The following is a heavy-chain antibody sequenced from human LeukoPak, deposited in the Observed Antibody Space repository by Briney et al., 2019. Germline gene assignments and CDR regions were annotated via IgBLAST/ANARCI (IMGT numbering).Heavy chain of an antibody. V-gene: IGHV1-46*01. CDR3: ARGSPPSRYSGYDLPLV. CDR2: INPSGGST. D-gene: IGHD5-12*01. J-gene: IGHJ6*02. CDR1: GYTFTSYY. Sequence: ASVTVSCKASGYTFTSYYMHWVRQAPGQGLEWMGIINPSGGSTSYAQKFQGRVTVTRDTSTSTVYMELSSLRSEDTAVYYCARGSPPSRYSGYDLPLVWGQGTTVTVSS.